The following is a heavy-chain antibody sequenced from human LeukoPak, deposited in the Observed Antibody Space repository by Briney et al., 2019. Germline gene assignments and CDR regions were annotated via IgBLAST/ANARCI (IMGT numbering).Heavy chain of an antibody. CDR3: ARVDYYDSSGYYPALGY. CDR2: INDNSGNI. CDR1: GFIFSSYW. V-gene: IGHV3-23*01. D-gene: IGHD3-22*01. J-gene: IGHJ4*02. Sequence: GGSLRLSCAASGFIFSSYWMSWVRQAPGKGLGWVSAINDNSGNICYADSVKGRFTISRDNSKNTLYLQMNSLRAEDTAVYYCARVDYYDSSGYYPALGYWGQGTLVTVSS.